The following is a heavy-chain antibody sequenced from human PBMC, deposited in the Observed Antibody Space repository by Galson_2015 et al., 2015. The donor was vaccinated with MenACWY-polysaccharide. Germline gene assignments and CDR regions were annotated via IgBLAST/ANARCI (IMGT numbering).Heavy chain of an antibody. CDR1: VGSVTSSSYS. J-gene: IGHJ4*02. D-gene: IGHD3-22*01. V-gene: IGHV4-39*01. Sequence: SETLSLTCNVSVGSVTSSSYSWSWIRQSPGKGLEWIGSIHSSGTTFYNPSHKSRVTISGDASRMPFSLTLMSVTAADTATYFCARFLYYDSSAFYFDYWGQGALVTVSS. CDR3: ARFLYYDSSAFYFDY. CDR2: IHSSGTT.